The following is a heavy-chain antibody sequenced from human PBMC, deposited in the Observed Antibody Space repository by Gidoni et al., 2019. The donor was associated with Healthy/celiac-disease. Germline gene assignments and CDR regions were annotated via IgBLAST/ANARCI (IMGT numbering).Heavy chain of an antibody. CDR3: AREDGYNLIDY. CDR2: IWYDGSNK. Sequence: QVQLVESGGGVVQPGRSLRLSCAASGFTFSSYGMHWGRQAPGKGLEWVAVIWYDGSNKYYADSVKGRFTISRDNSKNTLYLQMNSLRAEDTAVYYCAREDGYNLIDYWGQGTLVTVSS. J-gene: IGHJ4*02. V-gene: IGHV3-33*01. CDR1: GFTFSSYG. D-gene: IGHD5-12*01.